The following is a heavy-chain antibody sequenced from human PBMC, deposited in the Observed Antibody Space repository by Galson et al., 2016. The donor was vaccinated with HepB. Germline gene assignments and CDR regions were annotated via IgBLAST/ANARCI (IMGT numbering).Heavy chain of an antibody. J-gene: IGHJ4*02. CDR2: IFPRDSET. Sequence: QSGAEVKKPGESLKISCKGSGYSFSTYYIAWVRQTPGKGLEWMGVIFPRDSETRYSPSFQGQVIISVDKSINTASLQCSSLKASDTAFYYCVRHVASRSPFDYWGQGTLVTVSS. CDR3: VRHVASRSPFDY. V-gene: IGHV5-51*01. D-gene: IGHD2-15*01. CDR1: GYSFSTYY.